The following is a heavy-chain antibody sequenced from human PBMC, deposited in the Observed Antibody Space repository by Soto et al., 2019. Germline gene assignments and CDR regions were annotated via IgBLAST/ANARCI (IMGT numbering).Heavy chain of an antibody. V-gene: IGHV1-24*01. CDR1: GYTLTELP. CDR3: ARVGAYCVSTSCRDC. Sequence: ASVKFSCKVSGYTLTELPMHWLRQAPGKGLQWMGGFDPEDGETIYAQKLQGRVTMTTDTSTSTVYMELRSLRSDDTAVYYCARVGAYCVSTSCRDCWGQGTLVTACS. CDR2: FDPEDGET. D-gene: IGHD2-2*01. J-gene: IGHJ4*02.